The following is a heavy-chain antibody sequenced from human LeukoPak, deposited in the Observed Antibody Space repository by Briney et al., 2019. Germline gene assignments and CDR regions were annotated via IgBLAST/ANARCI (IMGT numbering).Heavy chain of an antibody. Sequence: PGGSLRLSCAASGFIFNSYGMHWVRQAPGKALECLGVKSYDGSDKYYEPTEKGRFTISRDNAKNTLYLQMHSLRAEDTAVYYCASDEEQWLVRRDKDFDYCGQGTLVTVSS. V-gene: IGHV3-30*03. CDR2: KSYDGSDK. D-gene: IGHD6-19*01. CDR3: ASDEEQWLVRRDKDFDY. J-gene: IGHJ4*02. CDR1: GFIFNSYG.